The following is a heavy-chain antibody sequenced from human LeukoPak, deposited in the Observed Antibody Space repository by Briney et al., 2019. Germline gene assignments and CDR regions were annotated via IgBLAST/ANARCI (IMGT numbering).Heavy chain of an antibody. CDR3: ARPLLYYYGSETYFWFDP. Sequence: GSLRLACAASGFTFTTYWMGWVRQAPGKGLEWVASIKQDGSEKYYVDSVKGRFTISRDNAENSLYLQMNSLRADDTAFYYCARPLLYYYGSETYFWFDPWGQGTLVTVSS. CDR1: GFTFTTYW. D-gene: IGHD3-10*01. CDR2: IKQDGSEK. V-gene: IGHV3-7*01. J-gene: IGHJ5*02.